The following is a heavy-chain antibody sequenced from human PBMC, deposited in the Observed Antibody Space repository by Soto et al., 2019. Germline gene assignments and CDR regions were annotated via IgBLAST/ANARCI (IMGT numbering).Heavy chain of an antibody. CDR2: IYHSGSS. J-gene: IGHJ5*02. V-gene: IGHV4-59*01. D-gene: IGHD3-3*01. Sequence: SETLSLTCTVSGGSISHYYWNWIRQPPGKGLEWIGYIYHSGSSNYNPSLKSRVTISVDTSKNQFSLKLSSVTAADTAVYYCATGREWYPNRPWFDPWGQGTLVTVSS. CDR3: ATGREWYPNRPWFDP. CDR1: GGSISHYY.